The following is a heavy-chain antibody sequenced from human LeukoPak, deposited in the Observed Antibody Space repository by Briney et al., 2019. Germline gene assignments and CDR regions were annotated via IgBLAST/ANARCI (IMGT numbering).Heavy chain of an antibody. Sequence: SVKVSFKASGGTFSVYAISWVRQAPGQGLEWMGGIIPIFGTANYAQKFQGRVTITADESTSTAYMELSSLRSEDTAVYYCARDRAMVRGQYYYGMDVWGQGTTVTVSS. V-gene: IGHV1-69*13. D-gene: IGHD3-10*01. CDR1: GGTFSVYA. J-gene: IGHJ6*02. CDR3: ARDRAMVRGQYYYGMDV. CDR2: IIPIFGTA.